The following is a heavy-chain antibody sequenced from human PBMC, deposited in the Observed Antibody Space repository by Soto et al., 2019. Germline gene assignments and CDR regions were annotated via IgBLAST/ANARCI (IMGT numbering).Heavy chain of an antibody. CDR2: IIPILGIA. CDR1: GYTFTSYA. D-gene: IGHD1-7*01. V-gene: IGHV1-69*04. CDR3: ARDLDISGTAGQWLDV. Sequence: GASVKVSCKASGYTFTSYAISWVRQAPGQGLEWMGRIIPILGIADYAQKFQGRVTITADKSTSTAYMELSSLRSEDTAVYYCARDLDISGTAGQWLDVWGQGTLVTVSS. J-gene: IGHJ5*01.